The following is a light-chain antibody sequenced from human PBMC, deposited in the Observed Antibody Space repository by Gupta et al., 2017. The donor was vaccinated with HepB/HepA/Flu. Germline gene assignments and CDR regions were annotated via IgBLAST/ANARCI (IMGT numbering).Light chain of an antibody. CDR1: QSLDSS. CDR3: QQHKNWPLT. Sequence: EIVMTQSPATLSVSPGERATLSCRASQSLDSSLAWYQQKPGQAPRLLIYGTSTRATGIPARFSGSGSGTEFTLTISSLQSEDFAVYYCQQHKNWPLTFGGGTKVEIK. J-gene: IGKJ4*01. CDR2: GTS. V-gene: IGKV3-15*01.